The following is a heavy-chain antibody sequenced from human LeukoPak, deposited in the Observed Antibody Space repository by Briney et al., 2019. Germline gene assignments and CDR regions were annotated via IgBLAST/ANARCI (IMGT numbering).Heavy chain of an antibody. CDR1: GFTFSSYA. V-gene: IGHV3-23*01. Sequence: GGSLRLSCAASGFTFSSYAMSWVRQAPGKGLEWVSAISSSGGSTYYADSVKGRFTISRDNSKNTLYLQMNSLRAEDTAVYYCAKHRSYYDFWSGYRKWFDPWGQGTLVTVSS. J-gene: IGHJ5*02. CDR2: ISSSGGST. D-gene: IGHD3-3*01. CDR3: AKHRSYYDFWSGYRKWFDP.